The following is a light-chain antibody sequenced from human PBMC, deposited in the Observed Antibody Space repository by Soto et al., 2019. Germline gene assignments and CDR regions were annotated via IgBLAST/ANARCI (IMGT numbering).Light chain of an antibody. CDR1: QSVSNNY. Sequence: EIVLTQSPGTLSLSPGERATLSCGASQSVSNNYLAWYQQKPGQAPRLLIYGASNRATGIPPRFSGSGSGTDFTLTISSLEPEDSAVYYCQQRHMWPITFGQGTRLEIK. CDR2: GAS. J-gene: IGKJ5*01. V-gene: IGKV3D-20*02. CDR3: QQRHMWPIT.